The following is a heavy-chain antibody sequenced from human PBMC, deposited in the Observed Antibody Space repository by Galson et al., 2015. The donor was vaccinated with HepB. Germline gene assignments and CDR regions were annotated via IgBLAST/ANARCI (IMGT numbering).Heavy chain of an antibody. Sequence: LSLTCTVSGGSVSSGSYYWSWIRQPPGKGLEWIGYIYYSGSTNYNPSLKSRVTISVDTSKNQFSLKLSSVTAADTAVYYCARDGDYSNSHGMDVWGQGTTVTVSS. CDR1: GGSVSSGSYY. V-gene: IGHV4-61*01. D-gene: IGHD4-11*01. CDR3: ARDGDYSNSHGMDV. J-gene: IGHJ6*02. CDR2: IYYSGST.